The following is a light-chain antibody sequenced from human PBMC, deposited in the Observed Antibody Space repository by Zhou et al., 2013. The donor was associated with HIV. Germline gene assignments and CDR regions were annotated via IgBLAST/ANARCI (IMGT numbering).Light chain of an antibody. J-gene: IGKJ5*01. CDR2: GAS. CDR1: QSVSSN. CDR3: QQNNNWPPKIT. Sequence: EIVLTQSPATLSLSPGERATLSCRASQSVSSNLAWYQQKAGQAPRLLIYGASTRATGIPARFSGSGSGTEFTLTISSLQSEDFAVYYCQQNNNWPPKITFGQGTRLEIK. V-gene: IGKV3-15*01.